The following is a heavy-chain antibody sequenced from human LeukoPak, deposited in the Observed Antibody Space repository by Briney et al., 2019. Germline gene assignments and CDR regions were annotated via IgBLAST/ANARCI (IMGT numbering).Heavy chain of an antibody. D-gene: IGHD3-22*01. CDR1: GGSFSGYY. J-gene: IGHJ4*02. CDR3: AKSSSGFYYY. CDR2: INHSGST. Sequence: SETLSLTCTVYGGSFSGYYWSWIRQPPGKGLEWIGEINHSGSTNYNPSRKSRVAISVETSKNQFSLKLTSVTAADTAVYYCAKSSSGFYYYWGQGTLVTVSS. V-gene: IGHV4-34*01.